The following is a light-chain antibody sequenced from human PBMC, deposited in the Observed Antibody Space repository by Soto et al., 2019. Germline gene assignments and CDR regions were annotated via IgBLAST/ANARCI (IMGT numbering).Light chain of an antibody. CDR3: QQYNSYPWT. CDR2: KAS. J-gene: IGKJ1*01. CDR1: QSISNW. Sequence: DIRMTQSPSTLSASVGDRVTITCRASQSISNWLAWYQQKPGNAPNLLIYKASNLKSGVPSRFSGSGSGTEFTLTISSLQPDDFATYYCQQYNSYPWTFGQGTRWISN. V-gene: IGKV1-5*03.